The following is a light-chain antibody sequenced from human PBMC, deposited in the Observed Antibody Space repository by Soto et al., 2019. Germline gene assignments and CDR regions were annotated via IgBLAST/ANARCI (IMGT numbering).Light chain of an antibody. CDR1: QSNSSY. CDR3: QQSYSTPPVT. V-gene: IGKV1-39*01. Sequence: DIPMTQSPSSLSASVGGRGTITCRASQSNSSYLNWYQHKPGKAPKLLIYAASSLQSGVPSRFSGSGSGTDFTLTISSLQPEDFATYYCQQSYSTPPVTFGQGTKVDIK. CDR2: AAS. J-gene: IGKJ2*01.